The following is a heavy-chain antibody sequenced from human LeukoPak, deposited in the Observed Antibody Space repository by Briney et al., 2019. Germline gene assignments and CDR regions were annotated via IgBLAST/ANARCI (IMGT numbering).Heavy chain of an antibody. J-gene: IGHJ4*02. D-gene: IGHD3-22*01. CDR2: ISAYNGNT. CDR3: ARDYYDSSGGGFDY. Sequence: GASVKVSCKASGGTFSSYAISWVRQAPGQGLEWMGWISAYNGNTNCAQKLQGRVTMTTDTSTSTAYMELRSLRSDDTAVYYCARDYYDSSGGGFDYWGQGTLVTVSS. CDR1: GGTFSSYA. V-gene: IGHV1-18*01.